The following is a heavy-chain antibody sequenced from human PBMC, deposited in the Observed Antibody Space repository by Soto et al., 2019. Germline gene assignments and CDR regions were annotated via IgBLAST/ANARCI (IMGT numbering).Heavy chain of an antibody. Sequence: GASVKVSCKASGYTFTSYGISWVRQAPGQGLEWMAWINPYNGNTKYAEKFLGRVTVTTDTSTATAYMEVRSLTSDGTAVFYCASFGVGLAAPRVCHYWGQGTPVTVSS. CDR3: ASFGVGLAAPRVCHY. V-gene: IGHV1-18*01. D-gene: IGHD6-13*01. J-gene: IGHJ4*02. CDR2: INPYNGNT. CDR1: GYTFTSYG.